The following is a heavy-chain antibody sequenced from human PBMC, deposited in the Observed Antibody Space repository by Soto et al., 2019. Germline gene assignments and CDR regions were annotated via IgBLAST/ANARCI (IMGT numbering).Heavy chain of an antibody. J-gene: IGHJ4*02. D-gene: IGHD3-22*01. V-gene: IGHV4-59*01. CDR1: GDSISAYY. CDR3: ASTKRWLSFDS. Sequence: ASETLSLTCIVSGDSISAYYWSWIRQPPGKGLEWIGNIYYSGSTTYNPSLKSRVTISLDTSKNEFSLKLSSVTAADTAVYYCASTKRWLSFDSWGPGTLVTVS. CDR2: IYYSGST.